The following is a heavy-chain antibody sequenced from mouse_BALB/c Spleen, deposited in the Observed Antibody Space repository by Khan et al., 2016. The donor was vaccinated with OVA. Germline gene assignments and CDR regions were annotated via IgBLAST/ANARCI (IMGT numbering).Heavy chain of an antibody. CDR3: ARNRFTSAAAWFAY. Sequence: EVELVESGGDLVKPGGSLKLSCEASGFTFSSYGMSWVRQTPDKRLEWVATISNGGSYTYYPDSVKGRLTNYRDNAKNTLYLRRSSLESEDTAMYYCARNRFTSAAAWFAYWGQVTLVTVSA. D-gene: IGHD1-2*01. V-gene: IGHV5-6*01. CDR1: GFTFSSYG. CDR2: ISNGGSYT. J-gene: IGHJ3*01.